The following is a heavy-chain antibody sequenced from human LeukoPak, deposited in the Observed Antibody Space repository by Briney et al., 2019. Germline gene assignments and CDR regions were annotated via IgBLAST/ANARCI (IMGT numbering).Heavy chain of an antibody. D-gene: IGHD5-18*01. CDR2: ISSSGSTI. V-gene: IGHV3-48*03. J-gene: IGHJ4*02. Sequence: PGGSLRLSCAASGFIFSSYEMNWVRQAPGKGLEWVSYISSSGSTIYYADSVKGRFTISRDNAKNSLYLQMNSLRAEDTAVYYCARGLRRGYSYGYFDYWGQGTLVTVSP. CDR1: GFIFSSYE. CDR3: ARGLRRGYSYGYFDY.